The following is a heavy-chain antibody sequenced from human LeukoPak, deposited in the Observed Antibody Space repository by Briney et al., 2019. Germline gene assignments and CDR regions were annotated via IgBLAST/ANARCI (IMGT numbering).Heavy chain of an antibody. J-gene: IGHJ4*02. CDR3: ARGGFWATISGLDY. CDR1: GFTFSSYW. CDR2: IKQDGSEK. D-gene: IGHD5-12*01. V-gene: IGHV3-7*01. Sequence: GGSQRLSCAASGFTFSSYWMTWVRQAPGKGLEWVANIKQDGSEKYYVDSVKGRFTMSRDNAKNSLYLQMNSLRAEDTAVYYCARGGFWATISGLDYWGQGTLVTVSS.